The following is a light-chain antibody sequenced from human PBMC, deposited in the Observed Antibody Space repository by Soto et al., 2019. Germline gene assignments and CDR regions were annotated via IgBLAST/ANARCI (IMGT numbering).Light chain of an antibody. CDR2: GSS. CDR3: QQYDISPRT. J-gene: IGKJ1*01. V-gene: IGKV3-20*01. Sequence: EIVLTQSPGTLSLSPGERATLSCRASQSLNSFYLAWYQQKPGQAPRLLIYGSSNRATGIPDRFSGSGSGTDFPLTISRLDPEDFALYYCQQYDISPRTFGQGTKVEVK. CDR1: QSLNSFY.